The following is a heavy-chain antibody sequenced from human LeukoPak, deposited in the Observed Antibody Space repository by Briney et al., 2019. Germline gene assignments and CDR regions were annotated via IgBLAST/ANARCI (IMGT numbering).Heavy chain of an antibody. D-gene: IGHD3-22*01. CDR1: GASISGYF. V-gene: IGHV4-59*08. CDR3: ARWWDHYDGGWGFDY. J-gene: IGHJ4*02. Sequence: PSETLSLTCTVSGASISGYFWSWVRQPPGKQLEWIGYIYNSGTTAYNPSLKSRVTISADTSKNQFSLRLSSVTAADTAVYYCARWWDHYDGGWGFDYWGQGTLVTVSS. CDR2: IYNSGTT.